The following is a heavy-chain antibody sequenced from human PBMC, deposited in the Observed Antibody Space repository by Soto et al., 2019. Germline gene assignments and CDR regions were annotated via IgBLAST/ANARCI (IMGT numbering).Heavy chain of an antibody. CDR2: LNPCSGDT. CDR3: ARGVAAAGTDWFDP. CDR1: GYTFTSDD. J-gene: IGHJ5*02. D-gene: IGHD6-13*01. Sequence: QVQLVQSGAEVKKPGASVKVSCKASGYTFTSDDINWVRQATGQGLEWMGWLNPCSGDTGYAQKFLGRVTLPRDPSIGTAYMELSSLRPEDTAVYYCARGVAAAGTDWFDPWGQGTLVTVSS. V-gene: IGHV1-8*01.